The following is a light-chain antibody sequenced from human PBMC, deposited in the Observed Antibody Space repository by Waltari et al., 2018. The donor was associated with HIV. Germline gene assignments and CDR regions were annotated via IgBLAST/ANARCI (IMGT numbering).Light chain of an antibody. CDR3: NSYAGSNTLV. V-gene: IGLV2-8*01. J-gene: IGLJ3*02. CDR1: SSDAGYLTY. Sequence: QSALTQPHSASGSPGQSVNISCPGPSSDAGYLTYASWSQQHPVKAPKHGIFEVTKLPPGAPDRFSGSKSGNTASLTVSGLQPEDEAVYYCNSYAGSNTLVFGGGTKLTVL. CDR2: EVT.